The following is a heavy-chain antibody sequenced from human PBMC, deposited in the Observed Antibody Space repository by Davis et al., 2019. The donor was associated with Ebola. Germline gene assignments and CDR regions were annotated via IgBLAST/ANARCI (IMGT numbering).Heavy chain of an antibody. CDR3: ARGRWLHLGPIFDY. V-gene: IGHV3-23*01. CDR2: ISGSGDST. CDR1: GFTFSSYA. J-gene: IGHJ4*02. Sequence: GGSLRLSCAASGFTFSSYAMSWVRQAPGKGLEWVSAISGSGDSTYFADSVRGRFTISRDNSKNTLYLLMNSLRAEDTAVYYCARGRWLHLGPIFDYWGQGTLVTVSS. D-gene: IGHD5-24*01.